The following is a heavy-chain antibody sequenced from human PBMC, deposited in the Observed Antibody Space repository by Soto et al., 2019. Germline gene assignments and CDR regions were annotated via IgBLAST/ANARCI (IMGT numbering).Heavy chain of an antibody. D-gene: IGHD3-22*01. CDR1: GYAFTSYD. J-gene: IGHJ4*02. Sequence: ASVKVSCKASGYAFTSYDINWVRQAPGQGLEWMGWINPNSGGTNYAQKFQGWVTMTRDTSISTAYMELSRLRSDDTAVYYCARPKDYDDCLDLWGQGTLVTVSS. CDR3: ARPKDYDDCLDL. CDR2: INPNSGGT. V-gene: IGHV1-2*04.